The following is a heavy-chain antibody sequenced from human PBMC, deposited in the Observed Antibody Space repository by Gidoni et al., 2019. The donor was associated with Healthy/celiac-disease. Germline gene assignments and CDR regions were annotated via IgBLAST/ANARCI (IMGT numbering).Heavy chain of an antibody. Sequence: QVQLQESGPGLVNPSQTLSLTCPLSGVPISRGSHYWSWSRQPAGKGLEWIGRVYTSGTNNYNPSLKSRVTISVDTSRNQFSLKLSSVTAADTAMYYCARTSPPNWFDPWGQGTLVTVSS. CDR2: VYTSGTN. CDR1: GVPISRGSHY. V-gene: IGHV4-61*02. J-gene: IGHJ5*02. CDR3: ARTSPPNWFDP.